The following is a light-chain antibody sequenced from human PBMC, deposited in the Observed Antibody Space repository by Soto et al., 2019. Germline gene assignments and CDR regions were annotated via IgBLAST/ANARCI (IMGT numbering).Light chain of an antibody. CDR1: QSVSSSY. V-gene: IGKV3-20*01. J-gene: IGKJ1*01. Sequence: EMVLTQSPGTLSLSPGEIATLSCSASQSVSSSYLAWYQQKPGQAPRLLIYGASSRATGIPDRFSGSGSGTDFTLTISRLEPEDFAVYYCQQYGSSAWTFGQGTKVDIK. CDR2: GAS. CDR3: QQYGSSAWT.